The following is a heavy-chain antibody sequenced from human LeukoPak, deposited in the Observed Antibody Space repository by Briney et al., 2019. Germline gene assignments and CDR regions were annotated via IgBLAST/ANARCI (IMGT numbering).Heavy chain of an antibody. CDR1: GGSISSYY. CDR2: IYYSGST. Sequence: SETLSLTCTVSGGSISSYYWSWIRQPPGKGLELMGYIYYSGSTNYNPSLKIRVTISVKTSKNQFSLKLSSVTAADTAAYYCARDQNGSGYPDAFDIWGQGTMVTVSS. CDR3: ARDQNGSGYPDAFDI. J-gene: IGHJ3*02. V-gene: IGHV4-59*01. D-gene: IGHD3-22*01.